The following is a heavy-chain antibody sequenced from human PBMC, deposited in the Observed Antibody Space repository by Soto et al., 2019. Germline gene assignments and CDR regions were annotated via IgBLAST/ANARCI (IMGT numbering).Heavy chain of an antibody. D-gene: IGHD3-3*01. V-gene: IGHV4-34*01. J-gene: IGHJ6*03. CDR3: ATQNVRFLGWLGKNLYYMDV. CDR2: INHIGTT. Sequence: QVQLQQWGAGLLKPSETLSLTCAVYGGSFSGYYWSWIRQPPGKGLEWIGEINHIGTTNYNPSLKGRVTISVKLVQKQFSPKVSFVTGAEPAVYYCATQNVRFLGWLGKNLYYMDVWGKGTTVTVSS. CDR1: GGSFSGYY.